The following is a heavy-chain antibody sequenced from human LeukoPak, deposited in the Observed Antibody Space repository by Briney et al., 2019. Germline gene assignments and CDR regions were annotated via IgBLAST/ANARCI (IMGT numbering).Heavy chain of an antibody. CDR3: ARRVGYCSSTSCYTPGAFDI. CDR2: IYPGDSDT. D-gene: IGHD2-2*01. CDR1: EYSFTSYW. J-gene: IGHJ3*02. Sequence: GESLKISCKGSEYSFTSYWIGWVRQMPGKGLEWMGIIYPGDSDTRYSPSFQGQVTISADKSISTAYLQWSSLKASDTAMYYCARRVGYCSSTSCYTPGAFDIWGQGTMVTVSS. V-gene: IGHV5-51*01.